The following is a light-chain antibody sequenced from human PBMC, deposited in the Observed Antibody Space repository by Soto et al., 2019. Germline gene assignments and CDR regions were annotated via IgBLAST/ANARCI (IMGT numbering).Light chain of an antibody. CDR2: DAS. Sequence: EIVLTQSPATLSLSPGERAALSCRASQGVGRFLAWYQQKPGQAPRLLIYDASNRATGIPARFSGSGSETDFTLAIDNLEPEDFAVYYCQQRGGWPITFGRGTKVEIK. J-gene: IGKJ4*01. CDR3: QQRGGWPIT. CDR1: QGVGRF. V-gene: IGKV3-11*01.